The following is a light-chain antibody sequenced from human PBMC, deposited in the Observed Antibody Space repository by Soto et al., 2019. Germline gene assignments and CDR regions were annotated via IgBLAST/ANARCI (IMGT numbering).Light chain of an antibody. CDR3: AAWDDSLNGLV. V-gene: IGLV1-44*01. J-gene: IGLJ3*02. CDR1: SSNIGSNT. CDR2: RNN. Sequence: QPVLTQPPSASGTPGQRVTISCSGSSSNIGSNTVTWYQQLPGTAPKVLIYRNNQRPSGVPDRFSGSKSGTSASLAISGLQSEDEADYYCAAWDDSLNGLVFGGGTKLTVL.